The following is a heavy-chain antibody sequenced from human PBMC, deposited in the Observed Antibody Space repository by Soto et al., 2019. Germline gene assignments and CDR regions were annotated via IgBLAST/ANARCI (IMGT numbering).Heavy chain of an antibody. D-gene: IGHD4-4*01. J-gene: IGHJ4*02. CDR2: LSGPGYTI. V-gene: IGHV3-11*01. Sequence: QVQLVESGGGLVKPGGSLRLSCAASGFNFSDYYMAWIRQAPGKGLEWLAYLSGPGYTIYHADSVRGRFTISRDNARNSLYLQMNNLRADDTAVYYCAREGGRRSTARRLLDYWGQGTLITVSS. CDR3: AREGGRRSTARRLLDY. CDR1: GFNFSDYY.